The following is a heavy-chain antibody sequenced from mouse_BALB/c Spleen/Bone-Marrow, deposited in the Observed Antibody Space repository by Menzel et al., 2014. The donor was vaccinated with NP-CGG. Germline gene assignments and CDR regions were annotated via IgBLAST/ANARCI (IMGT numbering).Heavy chain of an antibody. CDR3: ARGGNDLDS. J-gene: IGHJ2*01. CDR2: IRNKANGYTT. CDR1: GFTFTDYY. V-gene: IGHV7-3*02. D-gene: IGHD2-3*01. Sequence: EVQLVESGGGLVQPGGSLRLSCATSGFTFTDYYMSWVRQPPGKALEWLGFIRNKANGYTTEYSASVKGRFTISRDNSQSILYLQMNTLRAEDSATYYCARGGNDLDSWGQGTTLTDSP.